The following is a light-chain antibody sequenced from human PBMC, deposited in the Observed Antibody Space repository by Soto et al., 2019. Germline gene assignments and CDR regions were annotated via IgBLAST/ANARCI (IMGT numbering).Light chain of an antibody. CDR1: QSVGTN. V-gene: IGKV3-15*01. Sequence: ERIMTQSPATLSVSPGERATLSCRASQSVGTNIAWYRQKPGQAARLLIYGVSARATGIPARFSGGGSGTEFTHTISSLQSEDFAVYYCQQYNQWPITFGQGTRLE. CDR2: GVS. CDR3: QQYNQWPIT. J-gene: IGKJ5*01.